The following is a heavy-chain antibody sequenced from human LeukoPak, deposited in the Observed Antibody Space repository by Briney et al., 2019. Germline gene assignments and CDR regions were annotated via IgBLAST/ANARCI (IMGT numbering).Heavy chain of an antibody. V-gene: IGHV4-59*01. CDR1: GGSISSYY. Sequence: SETLSLTCTVSGGSISSYYWSWIRQPPGKGLEWIGYIYYSGSTNYNPSLKSRVTISVDTSKNQFSLKLSSVTAADTAVYYCASNLWFGELGFDPWGLGTLVTVSS. CDR2: IYYSGST. J-gene: IGHJ5*02. CDR3: ASNLWFGELGFDP. D-gene: IGHD3-10*01.